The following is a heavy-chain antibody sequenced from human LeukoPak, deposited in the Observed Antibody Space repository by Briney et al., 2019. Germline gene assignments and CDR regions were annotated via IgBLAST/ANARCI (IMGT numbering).Heavy chain of an antibody. CDR3: AREGGDYVWGSYRPFDY. V-gene: IGHV3-48*03. J-gene: IGHJ4*02. CDR2: ISSSGSTI. D-gene: IGHD3-16*02. Sequence: GGSLSLSCAASGFTFSSYEMNWVRQAPGKGLEWVSYISSSGSTIYYADSVKGRFTISRDNAKNSLYPQMNSLRAEDTAVYYCAREGGDYVWGSYRPFDYWGQGTLVTVSS. CDR1: GFTFSSYE.